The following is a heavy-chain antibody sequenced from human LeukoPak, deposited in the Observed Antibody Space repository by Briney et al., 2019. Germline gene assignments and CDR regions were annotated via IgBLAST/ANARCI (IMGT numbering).Heavy chain of an antibody. V-gene: IGHV1-69*05. CDR1: GGTFSSYA. CDR3: ARTRWFGELFWFDP. CDR2: IIPIFGTA. D-gene: IGHD3-10*01. J-gene: IGHJ5*02. Sequence: SVKVSCKASGGTFSSYAISWVRQAPGQGLEWMGGIIPIFGTANYAQKFQGRVTITTDESTSTAYMELSSLRSEDTAVYYCARTRWFGELFWFDPWGQGTLVTVSS.